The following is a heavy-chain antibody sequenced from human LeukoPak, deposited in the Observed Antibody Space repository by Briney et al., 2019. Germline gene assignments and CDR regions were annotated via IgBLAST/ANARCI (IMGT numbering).Heavy chain of an antibody. CDR3: ARDVRRGGSFDY. V-gene: IGHV1-18*01. D-gene: IGHD3-10*01. CDR1: GYTFTSYG. CDR2: ISAYNGNT. Sequence: ASVKVSCKASGYTFTSYGISWARQAPGQGLEWMGWISAYNGNTNYAQKLQGRVTMTTDTSTSTAYMELRSLRSDDTAVYYCARDVRRGGSFDYWGQGTLVTVSS. J-gene: IGHJ4*02.